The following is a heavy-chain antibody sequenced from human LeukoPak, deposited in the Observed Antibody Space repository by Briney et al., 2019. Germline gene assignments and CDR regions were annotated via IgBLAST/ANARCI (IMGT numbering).Heavy chain of an antibody. V-gene: IGHV1-69*04. CDR3: AGDRSGKRVGYYGMDV. D-gene: IGHD6-19*01. CDR1: GGTFSSYA. CDR2: IIPILGIA. J-gene: IGHJ6*02. Sequence: SVKVSCTASGGTFSSYAISWVRQAPGQGLEWMGRIIPILGIANYAQKFQGRVTITADKSTSTAYMELSSLRSEDTAVYYCAGDRSGKRVGYYGMDVWGQGTTVTVSS.